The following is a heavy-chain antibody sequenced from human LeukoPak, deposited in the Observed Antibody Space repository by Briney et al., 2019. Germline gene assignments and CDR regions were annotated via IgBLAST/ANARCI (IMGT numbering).Heavy chain of an antibody. CDR1: GYTFTGYY. J-gene: IGHJ4*02. Sequence: GASVKVSCKASGYTFTGYYMHWVRQAPGQGLEWMGWINPSSGGTNYAQKFQGRVTMTRDTSISTAYMELSRLRSDDTAVYHCARVSNFLEFSANFDYWGQGTLVTVSS. CDR2: INPSSGGT. CDR3: ARVSNFLEFSANFDY. D-gene: IGHD2/OR15-2a*01. V-gene: IGHV1-2*02.